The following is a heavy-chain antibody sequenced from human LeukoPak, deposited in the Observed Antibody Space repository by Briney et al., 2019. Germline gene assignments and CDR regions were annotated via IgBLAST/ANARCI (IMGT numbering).Heavy chain of an antibody. CDR3: ARGTGIAVADFDY. V-gene: IGHV3-7*01. CDR2: IKQDGSEK. J-gene: IGHJ4*02. CDR1: GFTFSSYW. Sequence: SGGSLRLSCAASGFTFSSYWMSWVRQAPGKGLEWMANIKQDGSEKYYVDSVKGRFTISRDNAKNSLYLQMNSLRAEDTAVYYCARGTGIAVADFDYWGQGTLVTVSS. D-gene: IGHD6-19*01.